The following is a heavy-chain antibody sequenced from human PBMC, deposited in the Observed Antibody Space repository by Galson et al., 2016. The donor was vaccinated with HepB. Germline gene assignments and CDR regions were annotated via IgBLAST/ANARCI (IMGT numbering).Heavy chain of an antibody. CDR1: GGSFSGAY. CDR3: ARMRAFDI. V-gene: IGHV4-34*01. J-gene: IGHJ3*02. CDR2: ITHSGST. Sequence: SETLSLTCAVYGGSFSGAYWNWIRQSADKGLEWIGDITHSGSTNYNPSLESRVTVSVDTSKNQFSLKLISVTAAATAVYYCARMRAFDIWSQGTMVTVS.